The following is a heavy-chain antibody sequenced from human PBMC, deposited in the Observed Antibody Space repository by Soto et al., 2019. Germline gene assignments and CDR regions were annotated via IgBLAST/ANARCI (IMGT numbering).Heavy chain of an antibody. J-gene: IGHJ5*02. CDR2: IYYSGST. CDR1: CGPLSISTPY. D-gene: IGHD3-10*01. Sequence: QLRLPGSGPGGVQASDTPALTCAGFCGPLSISTPYRGWVRQPPGKGLEWIGIIYYSGSTYYNPSLKSRVNIAIDTSNNQFSLRLTSVTAADRAVYFCARRGMSVDSYDPWGQGTLVTVSS. V-gene: IGHV4-39*01. CDR3: ARRGMSVDSYDP.